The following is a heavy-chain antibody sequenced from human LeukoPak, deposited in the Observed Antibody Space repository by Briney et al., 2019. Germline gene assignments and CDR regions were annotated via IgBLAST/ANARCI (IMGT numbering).Heavy chain of an antibody. J-gene: IGHJ5*02. V-gene: IGHV4-31*03. D-gene: IGHD5-18*01. CDR2: IYYSGST. CDR1: GVSFSSYGYY. CDR3: ARDLGGYSHLDA. Sequence: PWETLSLSCTVSGVSFSSYGYYWHWHRQDPGKGLVWVGDIYYSGSTYYNPSLKRRLTISVDTSKNQFSLRLSSVTAADTAVYYCARDLGGYSHLDAWGQGTLVTVSS.